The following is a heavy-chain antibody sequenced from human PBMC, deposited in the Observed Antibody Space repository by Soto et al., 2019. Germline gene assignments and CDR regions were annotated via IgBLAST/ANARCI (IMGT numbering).Heavy chain of an antibody. CDR1: GYTFGSYG. V-gene: IGHV1-18*01. CDR3: ARDRVVALEWFDP. D-gene: IGHD3-3*01. J-gene: IGHJ5*02. CDR2: ISAYNGNT. Sequence: QVQLVQSGAEVKKPGASVKVSCKASGYTFGSYGMTWVRQAPGQGLEWKGWISAYNGNTDYAQKFQGRVTLTTDTSTDTAYIELRSLRSNGTAVYYCARDRVVALEWFDPWGQGTLVTVSS.